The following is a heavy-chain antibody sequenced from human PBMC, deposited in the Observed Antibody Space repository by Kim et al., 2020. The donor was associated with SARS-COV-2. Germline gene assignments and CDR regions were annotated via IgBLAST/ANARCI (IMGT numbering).Heavy chain of an antibody. J-gene: IGHJ3*02. CDR2: IYYSGST. Sequence: SETLSLTCTVSGGSISSYYWSWIRQPPGKGLEWIGYIYYSGSTNYNPSLKSRVTISVDTSKNQFSLKLSSVTTADTAVYYCARVVGPGTNDAFDIWGQGTMVTVSS. D-gene: IGHD2-8*01. V-gene: IGHV4-59*01. CDR1: GGSISSYY. CDR3: ARVVGPGTNDAFDI.